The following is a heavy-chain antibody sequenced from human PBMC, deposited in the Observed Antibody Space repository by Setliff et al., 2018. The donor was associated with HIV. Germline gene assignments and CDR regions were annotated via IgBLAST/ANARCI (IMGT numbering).Heavy chain of an antibody. V-gene: IGHV1-18*01. CDR1: GYTFTSYG. CDR2: ISAYNGNT. D-gene: IGHD3-3*01. Sequence: ASVKVSCKASGYTFTSYGISWVRQAPGQGLEWMGWISAYNGNTNYAQTVQGRVTMTTDTSTSTAYMELRSLRSDDTAVYYCAREYYAFWSGDSDAFHIWGQGTMVTVS. CDR3: AREYYAFWSGDSDAFHI. J-gene: IGHJ3*02.